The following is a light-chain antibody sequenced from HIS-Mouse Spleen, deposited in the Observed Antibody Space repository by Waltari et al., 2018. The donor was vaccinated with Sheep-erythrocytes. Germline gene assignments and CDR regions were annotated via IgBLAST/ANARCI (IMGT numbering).Light chain of an antibody. CDR2: DAS. CDR1: QGISSA. J-gene: IGKJ2*01. Sequence: AIQLTQSPSSLSASVGDRVTITCRASQGISSALAWYQQKPGKDPKLLIYDASSLESGVPSRFSGSGSGTDFTLTISSLQPEDFATYYCQQFNSYPHGYTFGQGTKLEIK. CDR3: QQFNSYPHGYT. V-gene: IGKV1-13*02.